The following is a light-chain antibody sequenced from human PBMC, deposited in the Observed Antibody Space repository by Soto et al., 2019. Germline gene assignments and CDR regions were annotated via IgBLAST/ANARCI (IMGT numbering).Light chain of an antibody. CDR3: QSYDDTLSGSWV. CDR2: EVS. J-gene: IGLJ1*01. V-gene: IGLV2-14*01. Sequence: QSALTQPPSVSGSPGQSITISCTGTSSDVGGYNYVSWYQQHPGKAPKLMIYEVSNRPSGVPDRFSGSKSGTSASLAINGLRPEDEADYYCQSYDDTLSGSWVFGTGTKVTVL. CDR1: SSDVGGYNY.